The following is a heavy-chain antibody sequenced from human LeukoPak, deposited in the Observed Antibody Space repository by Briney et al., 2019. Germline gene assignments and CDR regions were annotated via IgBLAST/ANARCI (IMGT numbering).Heavy chain of an antibody. J-gene: IGHJ6*03. D-gene: IGHD5-12*01. CDR2: INPNSDGT. CDR3: ARDLGVATFYYYYMDV. Sequence: ASVKVSCKASGYTFTGYYMHWVRQAPGQGLEWMGWINPNSDGTNYAQNFQGRVTMTRDTSISTAYMELSRLRSDDTAVYYCARDLGVATFYYYYMDVWGKGTTVTVSS. V-gene: IGHV1-2*02. CDR1: GYTFTGYY.